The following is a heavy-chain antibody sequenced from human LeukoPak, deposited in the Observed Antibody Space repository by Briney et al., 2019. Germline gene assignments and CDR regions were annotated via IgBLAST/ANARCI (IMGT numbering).Heavy chain of an antibody. CDR3: ACESSVDRHYYGSGSYPPFYYYYGMDV. Sequence: GGSLRLSCAASGFTFSSYAMSWVRQAPGKGLEWVANIKQDGSEKYYVDSVKGRFTISRDNAKNSLYLQMNSLRAEDTAVYYCACESSVDRHYYGSGSYPPFYYYYGMDVWGQGTTVTVSS. CDR1: GFTFSSYA. V-gene: IGHV3-7*01. J-gene: IGHJ6*02. CDR2: IKQDGSEK. D-gene: IGHD3-10*01.